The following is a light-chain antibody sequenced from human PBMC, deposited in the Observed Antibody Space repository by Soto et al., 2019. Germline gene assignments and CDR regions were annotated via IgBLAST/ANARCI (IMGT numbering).Light chain of an antibody. Sequence: EIVLTQSPGTLSLSPGERATLSCRASQSVSSSYLAWYQQKPGQAPRLLIYGACSRATGIPDRFSGSGSGADFTLTISRLEPEDFAVYYCQQYGSSPLAFGGGTTVDLK. J-gene: IGKJ4*01. CDR2: GAC. CDR1: QSVSSSY. V-gene: IGKV3-20*01. CDR3: QQYGSSPLA.